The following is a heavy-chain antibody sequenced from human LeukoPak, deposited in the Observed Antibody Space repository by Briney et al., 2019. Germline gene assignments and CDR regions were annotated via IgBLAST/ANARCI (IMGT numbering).Heavy chain of an antibody. J-gene: IGHJ1*01. D-gene: IGHD2-15*01. CDR2: IYYSGST. Sequence: SETLSLTCTVSGGSISSYYWSWIRQPPGKGLEWIGYIYYSGSTNYNPSLKSRVTISVDTSKNQFSLKLSSVTAADTAVYYCAAYEGYCSGGSCYQGFGEYFQHWGQGTLVTVSS. CDR3: AAYEGYCSGGSCYQGFGEYFQH. V-gene: IGHV4-59*08. CDR1: GGSISSYY.